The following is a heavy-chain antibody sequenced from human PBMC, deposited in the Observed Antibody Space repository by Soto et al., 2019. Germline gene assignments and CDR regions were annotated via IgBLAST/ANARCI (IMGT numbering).Heavy chain of an antibody. V-gene: IGHV4-61*01. D-gene: IGHD4-4*01. Sequence: SETLSLTCTVSGVSVSSGSYYWTWIRQPPGKGLEWLGYIYYSGTTNYNPPLKSRITISVDTSGNQFSLKLSSVTAEDTAVYFCARTYCTTTACQAHGIDVWGQGTTVTVSS. CDR3: ARTYCTTTACQAHGIDV. CDR1: GVSVSSGSYY. CDR2: IYYSGTT. J-gene: IGHJ6*02.